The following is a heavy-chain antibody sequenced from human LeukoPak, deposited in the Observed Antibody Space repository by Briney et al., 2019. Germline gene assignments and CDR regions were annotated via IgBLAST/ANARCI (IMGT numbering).Heavy chain of an antibody. V-gene: IGHV3-11*01. Sequence: GGSLRLSCTASGFSFSDYYMSWIRQAPGKGLEWVSYISSSGSTIYYADSVKGRFTISRDNAKNSLYLQMNSLRAEDTAVYYCARDVIAVAGQGFDYWGQGTLVTVSS. CDR1: GFSFSDYY. CDR3: ARDVIAVAGQGFDY. CDR2: ISSSGSTI. D-gene: IGHD6-19*01. J-gene: IGHJ4*02.